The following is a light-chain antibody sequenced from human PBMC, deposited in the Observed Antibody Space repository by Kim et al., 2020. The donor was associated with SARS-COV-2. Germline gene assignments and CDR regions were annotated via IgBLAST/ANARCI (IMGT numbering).Light chain of an antibody. CDR2: DVS. V-gene: IGLV2-14*01. CDR3: SSYTSSSTWV. CDR1: SSDVGGYNY. J-gene: IGLJ3*02. Sequence: QSALTQPASVSGSPGQSITISCTGTSSDVGGYNYVSWYQQHPGKAPKVMIYDVSKRPSGVSNRFSGSKSGNTASLTISGLQAEDEADYYCSSYTSSSTWVFGGGTQLTVI.